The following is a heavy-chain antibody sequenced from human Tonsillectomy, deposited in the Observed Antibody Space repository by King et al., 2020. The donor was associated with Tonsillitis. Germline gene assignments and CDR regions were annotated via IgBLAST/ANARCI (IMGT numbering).Heavy chain of an antibody. CDR3: ARAKGYYGMDV. V-gene: IGHV3-33*01. Sequence: VQLVESGGGVVQPGRSLRLSCAASGFTFSSYGMHWVRQAPGKGLEWVAFIWYDGINKYYADSVKGRFTISRDNSKNTLYLQMNRLRAEDTAVYYCARAKGYYGMDVWGQGTTVSVPS. J-gene: IGHJ6*02. CDR2: IWYDGINK. CDR1: GFTFSSYG.